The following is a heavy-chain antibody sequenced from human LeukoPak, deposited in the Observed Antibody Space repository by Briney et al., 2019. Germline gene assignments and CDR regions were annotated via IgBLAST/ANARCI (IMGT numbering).Heavy chain of an antibody. V-gene: IGHV4-59*01. CDR2: HYYSGST. J-gene: IGHJ1*01. CDR3: ARDVVGATYFQL. D-gene: IGHD1-26*01. CDR1: GGSISSYS. Sequence: SETLSLTCTVSGGSISSYSWSWIRQPPGKGLEWIGHHYYSGSTNYNPSLKSRVTISKDTSKNQFSLKVTSVTAADTAVYYCARDVVGATYFQLWGQGALVTVSS.